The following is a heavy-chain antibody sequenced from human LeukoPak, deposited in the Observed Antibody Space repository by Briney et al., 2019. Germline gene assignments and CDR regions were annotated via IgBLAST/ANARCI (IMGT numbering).Heavy chain of an antibody. CDR2: IYDSGIT. CDR3: AGRGHRYSRD. J-gene: IGHJ1*01. D-gene: IGHD2-15*01. CDR1: GDSVSSGY. V-gene: IGHV4-4*09. Sequence: SETLSHTCTVSGDSVSSGYWNWIRQPPGKGLEWIGYIYDSGITDYSPSLKSRLTISVDTSNNQFSLSLSSVTAADTAVYYCAGRGHRYSRDWGQGILVTVSS.